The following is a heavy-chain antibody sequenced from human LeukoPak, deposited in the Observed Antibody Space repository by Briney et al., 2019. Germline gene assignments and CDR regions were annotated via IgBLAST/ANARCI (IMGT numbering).Heavy chain of an antibody. J-gene: IGHJ4*02. CDR1: GYSFTSYW. D-gene: IGHD2-21*01. Sequence: GESLKISCKGSGYSFTSYWIGWVRPMPGKGLEWMGIIYPGDSDTRYSPSFQGQATLSADKSISTAYLQWSSLKASDTAMYYWARVRHPFCGGGGYYFDYWGQGTLVTVSS. CDR3: ARVRHPFCGGGGYYFDY. CDR2: IYPGDSDT. V-gene: IGHV5-51*01.